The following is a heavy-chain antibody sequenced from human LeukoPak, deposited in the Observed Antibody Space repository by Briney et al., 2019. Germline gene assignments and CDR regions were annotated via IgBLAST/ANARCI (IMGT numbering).Heavy chain of an antibody. CDR3: AKEVVPGTSRSFDY. CDR1: GFTFSSYA. Sequence: GGSLRLSCAASGFTFSSYAMSWVRQAPGKGLEWVSAISGSGGSTYYADSVKGRFTISRDTSKNTLYLQMNSLRAEDTAIYYCAKEVVPGTSRSFDYWGQGTLVTVSS. J-gene: IGHJ4*02. D-gene: IGHD2-2*01. CDR2: ISGSGGST. V-gene: IGHV3-23*01.